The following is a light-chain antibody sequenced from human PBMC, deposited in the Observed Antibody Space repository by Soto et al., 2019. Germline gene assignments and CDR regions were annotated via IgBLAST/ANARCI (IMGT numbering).Light chain of an antibody. J-gene: IGKJ2*01. Sequence: DIQMTQSPASLSASVGDRVTISCRTSQTIDNYLNWYQKKPGKAPQLLISAASNLQSGVPSRFSGSGSGTDFTLTISSLRPEDYATYYCHQTYNTLYTFGQGTKVEI. CDR3: HQTYNTLYT. V-gene: IGKV1-39*01. CDR1: QTIDNY. CDR2: AAS.